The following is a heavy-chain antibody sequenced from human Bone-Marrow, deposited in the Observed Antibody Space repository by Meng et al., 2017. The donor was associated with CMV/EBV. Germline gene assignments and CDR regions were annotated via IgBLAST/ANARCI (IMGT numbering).Heavy chain of an antibody. CDR2: ISSGGITI. CDR3: ARGSGDYVLD. V-gene: IGHV3-48*03. J-gene: IGHJ4*02. D-gene: IGHD4-17*01. Sequence: GESLKIPCVASGFTFSSYEINWVRQAPGKGLEWVSYISSGGITIYYADSVKGRFTISRDNAKNSLYLQMNSLRAEDTAVYYCARGSGDYVLDWGQGTLVTVSS. CDR1: GFTFSSYE.